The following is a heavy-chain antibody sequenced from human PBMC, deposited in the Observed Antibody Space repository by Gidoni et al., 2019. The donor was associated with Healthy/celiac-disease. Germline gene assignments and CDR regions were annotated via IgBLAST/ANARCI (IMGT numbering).Heavy chain of an antibody. CDR3: AKDRAIFGVVITTSFDY. V-gene: IGHV3-9*01. D-gene: IGHD3-3*01. CDR1: GFTFDDYA. CDR2: ISWNSGSI. Sequence: EVQLVESGGGLVQPGRSLRLSCAASGFTFDDYAMHWVRQAPGKGLEWVSGISWNSGSIGYADSVKGRFTISRDNAKNSLYLQMNSLRAEDTALYYCAKDRAIFGVVITTSFDYWGQGTLVTVSS. J-gene: IGHJ4*02.